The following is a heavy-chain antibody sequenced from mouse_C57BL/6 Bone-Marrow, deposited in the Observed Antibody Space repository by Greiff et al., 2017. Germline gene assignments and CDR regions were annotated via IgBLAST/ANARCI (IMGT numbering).Heavy chain of an antibody. J-gene: IGHJ3*01. CDR1: GYTFTSYW. V-gene: IGHV1-52*01. D-gene: IGHD1-1*01. Sequence: VQLQQPGAELVRPGSSVKLSCKASGYTFTSYWLHWVKQRPIQGLEWIGNIDPSDSETHSNQKFKDKATLTVDKASSTAYMQLSSLTSEDSAVYYCARSRYCGRSSFAYWGQGTLVTVSA. CDR2: IDPSDSET. CDR3: ARSRYCGRSSFAY.